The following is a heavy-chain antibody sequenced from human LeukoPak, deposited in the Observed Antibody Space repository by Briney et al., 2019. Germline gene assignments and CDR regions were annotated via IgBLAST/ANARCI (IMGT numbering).Heavy chain of an antibody. Sequence: SQTLSLTCTVSGDSISSGDYSWSWIRQPSGKGLEWIGYIFHTGSSYYNPSLRSRVTISVDRSRNQFSLRLTSVTAADTAVYYCARVNGDYAEAWGQGTLVTVSS. J-gene: IGHJ4*02. D-gene: IGHD4-17*01. V-gene: IGHV4-30-2*01. CDR3: ARVNGDYAEA. CDR2: IFHTGSS. CDR1: GDSISSGDYS.